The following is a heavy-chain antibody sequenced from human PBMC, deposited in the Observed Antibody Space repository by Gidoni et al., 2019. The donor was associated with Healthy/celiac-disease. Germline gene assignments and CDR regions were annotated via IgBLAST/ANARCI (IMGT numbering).Heavy chain of an antibody. V-gene: IGHV5-51*01. D-gene: IGHD4-17*01. Sequence: EVQLVPSGAVVQQPGESLTLSRKGSGSICTSYWIGCVRQMPGKGLEWMGISYPGDSDTRYSPSFQGQVTIAADKAISTAYLQWSSLKDSDTAMYYCARRGDYGWFDPWGQGTLVTVSS. J-gene: IGHJ5*02. CDR3: ARRGDYGWFDP. CDR2: SYPGDSDT. CDR1: GSICTSYW.